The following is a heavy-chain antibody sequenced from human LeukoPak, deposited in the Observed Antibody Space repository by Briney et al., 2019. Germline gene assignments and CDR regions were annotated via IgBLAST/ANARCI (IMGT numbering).Heavy chain of an antibody. Sequence: GGSLRLSCAASGFTFSSYAMSWVRQAPGKGLEWVSAISGSDGSTYYADSVKGRFTISRDNSKNTLYLQMNSLRAEDTAVYYCANPYYYDSSGYRFDYWGQGTLVTVSS. CDR3: ANPYYYDSSGYRFDY. V-gene: IGHV3-23*01. J-gene: IGHJ4*02. D-gene: IGHD3-22*01. CDR1: GFTFSSYA. CDR2: ISGSDGST.